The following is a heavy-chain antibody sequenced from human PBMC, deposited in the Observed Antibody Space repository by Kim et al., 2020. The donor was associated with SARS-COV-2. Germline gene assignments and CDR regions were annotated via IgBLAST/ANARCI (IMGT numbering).Heavy chain of an antibody. CDR3: ARDLVVTNYYFDY. J-gene: IGHJ4*02. CDR2: IYYSGST. D-gene: IGHD3-22*01. V-gene: IGHV4-39*07. Sequence: SETLSLTCTVSGGSISSSSYYWGWIRQPPGKGLEWIGSIYYSGSTYYNPSLKSRVTISVDTSKNQFSLKLSSVTAADTAVYYCARDLVVTNYYFDYWGQGTLVTVSS. CDR1: GGSISSSSYY.